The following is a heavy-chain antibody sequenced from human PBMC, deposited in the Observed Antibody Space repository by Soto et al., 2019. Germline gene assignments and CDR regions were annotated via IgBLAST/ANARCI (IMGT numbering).Heavy chain of an antibody. CDR2: TYYRSKWYN. CDR1: GDSVSSNSLA. J-gene: IGHJ3*02. D-gene: IGHD3-16*01. Sequence: PSQTLSLTCAISGDSVSSNSLAWHWIRQSPSKGLEWLGRTYYRSKWYNDYAISVKSRITINPDTSKNQFSLQLTSVTPEDTAVYYCARWAHEGGALDIWGQGTMVTVSS. CDR3: ARWAHEGGALDI. V-gene: IGHV6-1*01.